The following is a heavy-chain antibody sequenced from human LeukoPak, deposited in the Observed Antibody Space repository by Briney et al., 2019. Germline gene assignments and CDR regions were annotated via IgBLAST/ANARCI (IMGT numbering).Heavy chain of an antibody. CDR3: ARVGTRGCSGGSCYPPRDNWFDP. Sequence: GASVKVSCKASGYTFTVYYMHWVRQAPGQGLEWMGWINPNSGGTNYAQKFQGRVTMTRDTSISTAYMELSRLRSDDTAVYYCARVGTRGCSGGSCYPPRDNWFDPWGQGTLVTVSS. J-gene: IGHJ5*02. CDR1: GYTFTVYY. V-gene: IGHV1-2*02. D-gene: IGHD2-15*01. CDR2: INPNSGGT.